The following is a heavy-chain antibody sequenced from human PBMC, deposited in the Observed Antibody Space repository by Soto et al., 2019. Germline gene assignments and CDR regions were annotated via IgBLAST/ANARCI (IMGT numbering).Heavy chain of an antibody. J-gene: IGHJ4*02. D-gene: IGHD3-22*01. CDR1: GYTFTSYY. CDR2: INPSGGST. V-gene: IGHV1-46*01. Sequence: GASVKVSCKASGYTFTSYYMHWVRQAPGQGLEWMGIINPSGGSTSYAQKFQGRVTMTRDTSTSTVYMELSSLRSEDTAVYYCARGVSFYYDSSRANFAYWGQGTLVTVSS. CDR3: ARGVSFYYDSSRANFAY.